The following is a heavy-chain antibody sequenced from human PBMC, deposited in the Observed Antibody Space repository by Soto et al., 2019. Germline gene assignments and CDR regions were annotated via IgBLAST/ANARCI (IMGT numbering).Heavy chain of an antibody. V-gene: IGHV1-69*06. CDR2: IIPIFGTA. Sequence: RASVKVSCKASGGTFSSYAISWVRQAPGQGLEWMGGIIPIFGTANYAQKFQGRVTITADKSTSTAYMELSSLRSEDTAVYYCARDSRRIAAAGLREYNWFDPWGQGTLVTVSS. CDR3: ARDSRRIAAAGLREYNWFDP. D-gene: IGHD6-13*01. J-gene: IGHJ5*02. CDR1: GGTFSSYA.